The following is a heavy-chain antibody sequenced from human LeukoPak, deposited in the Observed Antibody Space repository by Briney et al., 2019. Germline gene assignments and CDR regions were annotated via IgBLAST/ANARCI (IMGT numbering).Heavy chain of an antibody. CDR3: ARRLLGYCSGGSCYSGYFQH. V-gene: IGHV1-8*03. J-gene: IGHJ1*01. CDR2: MNPNSGNT. CDR1: GYTFTSYD. Sequence: GASVKVSCKASGYTFTSYDINWVRQATGQGLEWMGWMNPNSGNTGYAQKFQGRVTITRNTSISTAYMELSSLRSEDTAVYYCARRLLGYCSGGSCYSGYFQHWGQGTLVTVSS. D-gene: IGHD2-15*01.